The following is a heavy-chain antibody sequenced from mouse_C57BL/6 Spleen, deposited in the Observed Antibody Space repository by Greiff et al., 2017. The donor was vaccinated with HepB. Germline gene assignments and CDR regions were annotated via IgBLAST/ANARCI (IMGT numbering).Heavy chain of an antibody. V-gene: IGHV1-63*01. D-gene: IGHD1-1*01. CDR1: GYTFTNYW. J-gene: IGHJ1*03. Sequence: QVHVKQSGAELVRPGTSVKMSCKASGYTFTNYWIGWAKQRPGHGLEWIGDIYPGGGYTNYNEKFKGKATLTADKSSSTAYMQFSSLTSEDSAIYYCARSDYYGSSYWYFDVWGTGTMVTVSS. CDR2: IYPGGGYT. CDR3: ARSDYYGSSYWYFDV.